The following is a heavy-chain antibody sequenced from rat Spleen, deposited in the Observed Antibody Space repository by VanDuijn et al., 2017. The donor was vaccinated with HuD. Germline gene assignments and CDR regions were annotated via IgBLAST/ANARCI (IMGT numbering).Heavy chain of an antibody. CDR1: GFSLISYT. CDR3: ATQHYYDGYYRDY. V-gene: IGHV2-15*01. CDR2: IWNDGSK. D-gene: IGHD1-12*03. J-gene: IGHJ2*01. Sequence: QVQLKESGPGLVQPSQTLSLTCTVSGFSLISYTVSWVRQPPGKGLEWMGGIWNDGSKNYNSALKNRLNISRDTSKSQVFLKMNNRQTEDTAMYFCATQHYYDGYYRDYWGQGVMVTVSS.